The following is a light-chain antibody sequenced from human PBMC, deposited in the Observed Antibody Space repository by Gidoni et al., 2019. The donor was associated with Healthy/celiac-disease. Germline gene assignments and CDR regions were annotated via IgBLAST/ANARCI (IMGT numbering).Light chain of an antibody. V-gene: IGKV4-1*01. CDR3: QQYYSTPPT. CDR2: WAS. CDR1: QSVLYSSNNKNY. Sequence: DIVMTKPPDSLAGSLGERATINRKSSQSVLYSSNNKNYLAWYQQKPGQPPKLLIYWASTRESVVPDRFSGSGSGTDFTHTISSLPAEDVAVYYCQQYYSTPPTFGQGTKVEIK. J-gene: IGKJ1*01.